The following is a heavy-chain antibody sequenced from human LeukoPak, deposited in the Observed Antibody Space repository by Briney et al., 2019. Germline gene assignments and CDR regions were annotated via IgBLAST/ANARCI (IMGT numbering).Heavy chain of an antibody. D-gene: IGHD1-26*01. J-gene: IGHJ6*02. Sequence: SVKVSCKASGYTFTGYYMHWVRQAPGQGLEWMGGIIPIFGTANYAQKFQGRVTITADESTSTAYMELSSLRSEDTAVYYCARDLTYSGSYYGYYYYGMDVWGQGTTVTVSS. CDR1: GYTFTGYY. CDR2: IIPIFGTA. V-gene: IGHV1-69*13. CDR3: ARDLTYSGSYYGYYYYGMDV.